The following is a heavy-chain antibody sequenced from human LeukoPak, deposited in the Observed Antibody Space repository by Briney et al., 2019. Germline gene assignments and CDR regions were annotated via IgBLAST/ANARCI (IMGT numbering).Heavy chain of an antibody. CDR1: GGSISSYY. Sequence: SETLSLTCTVSGGSISSYYWSWIRQPPGKGLEWIGYTYYSGSTNYNPSLKSRVTISVDTSKNQFSLKLSSVTAADTAVYYCASSYCSGGSCYFDYWGQGTLVTVSS. CDR2: TYYSGST. D-gene: IGHD2-15*01. J-gene: IGHJ4*02. CDR3: ASSYCSGGSCYFDY. V-gene: IGHV4-59*01.